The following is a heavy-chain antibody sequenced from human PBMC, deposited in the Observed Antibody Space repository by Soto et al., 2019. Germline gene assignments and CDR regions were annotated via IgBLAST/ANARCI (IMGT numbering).Heavy chain of an antibody. CDR2: INPSGGST. D-gene: IGHD4-17*01. CDR1: GYTFTSYY. CDR3: ARFPTVTSSADY. J-gene: IGHJ4*02. Sequence: ASVKVSCKASGYTFTSYYMHWMRQASGQGLEWMGIINPSGGSTSYAQKFQGRVTMTRDTSTSTVYMELSSLRSEDTAVYYCARFPTVTSSADYWGQGTLVTVSS. V-gene: IGHV1-46*01.